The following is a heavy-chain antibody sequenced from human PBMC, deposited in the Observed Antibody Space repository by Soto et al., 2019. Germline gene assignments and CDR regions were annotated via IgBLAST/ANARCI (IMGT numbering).Heavy chain of an antibody. CDR1: GFTFDDYA. CDR2: ISWNSGSI. Sequence: EVQLVESGGGLVQPGRSLRLSCSASGFTFDDYAMHWVRQAPGKGLEWVSGISWNSGSIAYADSVKGRFTISRDNAKNSLYRQMNSLRAEHTALYYCAKGVALVYCTSTSCHNYFLDVWGKGTTVTVSS. J-gene: IGHJ6*03. CDR3: AKGVALVYCTSTSCHNYFLDV. D-gene: IGHD2-2*02. V-gene: IGHV3-9*01.